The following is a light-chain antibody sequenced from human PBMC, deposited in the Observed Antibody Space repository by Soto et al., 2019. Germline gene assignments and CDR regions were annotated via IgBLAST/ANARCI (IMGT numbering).Light chain of an antibody. V-gene: IGKV3-15*01. J-gene: IGKJ1*01. CDR3: QQYNNWWT. CDR2: GAS. Sequence: EIVMTHSPATLSVSPVERATLSCRASQSVSNNLAWYQKKPGQAPRLLIYGASTRATGIPARFSGSGSGTEFTLTISSLQSEDFAFYYCQQYNNWWTFGQGTRVDIK. CDR1: QSVSNN.